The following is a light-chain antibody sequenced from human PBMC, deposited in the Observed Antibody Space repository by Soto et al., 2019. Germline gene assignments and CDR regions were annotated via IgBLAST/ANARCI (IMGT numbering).Light chain of an antibody. J-gene: IGLJ3*02. CDR1: SSGVGGYNY. CDR2: EVS. Sequence: QSALTQPASVSGSPGQSITISCTGTSSGVGGYNYVSWYQQHPGKAPKLMIYEVSNRPSGVSNRFSGSKSGNTASLTISGLQAEDEADYYCSSYTSSSTPWVFGGGTKVTVL. V-gene: IGLV2-14*01. CDR3: SSYTSSSTPWV.